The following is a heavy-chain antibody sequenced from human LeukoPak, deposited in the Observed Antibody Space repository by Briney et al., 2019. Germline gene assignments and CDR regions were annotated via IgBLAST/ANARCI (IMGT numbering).Heavy chain of an antibody. CDR3: ARGNRPVFDY. CDR1: GFPFSSSG. J-gene: IGHJ4*02. CDR2: IWYDGNNK. V-gene: IGHV3-33*01. D-gene: IGHD1-14*01. Sequence: GGSLTLSCAASGFPFSSSGIHWVRQAPGKGLEWVAVIWYDGNNKTYADSVKGRFTISRDHPNNKLYLQMNSLRAEDTAVYYCARGNRPVFDYWGQGTLVTVSS.